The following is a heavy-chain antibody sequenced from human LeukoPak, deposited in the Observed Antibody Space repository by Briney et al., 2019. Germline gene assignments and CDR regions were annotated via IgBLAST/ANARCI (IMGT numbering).Heavy chain of an antibody. Sequence: GGSLRLSCAASGFTFSSYEMNWVRQAPGEGLEWVSYISSSGSTIYYADSVKGRFTISRDNAKNSLYLQMNSLRAEDTAVYYCASSGSYYDFDYWGQGTLVTVSS. V-gene: IGHV3-48*03. CDR2: ISSSGSTI. CDR3: ASSGSYYDFDY. J-gene: IGHJ4*02. CDR1: GFTFSSYE. D-gene: IGHD1-26*01.